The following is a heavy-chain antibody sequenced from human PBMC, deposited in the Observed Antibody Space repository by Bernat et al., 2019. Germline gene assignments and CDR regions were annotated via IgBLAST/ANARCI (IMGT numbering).Heavy chain of an antibody. Sequence: QVQLVQSGAEVKKPGASVKVSCKASGYTFTGYYMHWVRQAPGQGPEWMGWINPKSGGTNYAQKFQGRVTMTRDTSISTVYMEVSRLRSDDTAVYYCARDPDVYGDLLTWFDSWGQGTLVTVSS. CDR2: INPKSGGT. J-gene: IGHJ5*01. CDR3: ARDPDVYGDLLTWFDS. V-gene: IGHV1-2*02. CDR1: GYTFTGYY. D-gene: IGHD4-17*01.